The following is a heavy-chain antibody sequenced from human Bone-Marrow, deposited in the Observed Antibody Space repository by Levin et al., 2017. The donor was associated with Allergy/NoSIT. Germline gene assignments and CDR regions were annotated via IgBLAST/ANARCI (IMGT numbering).Heavy chain of an antibody. Sequence: ASVKVSCKTSGYTFSSFDIIWVRQATGQGLEWMGWMNPISANTGYSQKFRGRVTMTGNTSINTAYMELSSLSSEDTALYYCARAVRGHLLSDYWGQGTLVTVSS. CDR2: MNPISANT. CDR1: GYTFSSFD. D-gene: IGHD3-10*01. CDR3: ARAVRGHLLSDY. V-gene: IGHV1-8*01. J-gene: IGHJ4*02.